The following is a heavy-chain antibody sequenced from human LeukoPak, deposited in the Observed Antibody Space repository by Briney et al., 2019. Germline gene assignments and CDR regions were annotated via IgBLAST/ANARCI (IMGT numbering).Heavy chain of an antibody. CDR3: ASLAVAATSFGLDY. D-gene: IGHD6-19*01. CDR1: GFTFSSYS. CDR2: ISSSSSTI. V-gene: IGHV3-48*04. J-gene: IGHJ4*02. Sequence: GGSLRLSCAASGFTFSSYSMNWVRQAPGKGLEWVSYISSSSSTIYYADSVKGRFTISRDNAKNSLYLQMNSLRAEDTAVYYCASLAVAATSFGLDYWGQGTLVTVSS.